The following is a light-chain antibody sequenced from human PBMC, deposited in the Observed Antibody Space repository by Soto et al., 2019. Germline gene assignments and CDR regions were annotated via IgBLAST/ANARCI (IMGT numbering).Light chain of an antibody. J-gene: IGKJ2*01. Sequence: DIQMTQSPSTLSASVGDSVTITCRASQSITDWLAWFQHKPGRAPKLPIYKASTLQSGVPSRFSGSGSGTEFTLTISGLQPDDFATYFCQQYQSYVYTFGQGTKLEIK. CDR1: QSITDW. CDR3: QQYQSYVYT. CDR2: KAS. V-gene: IGKV1-5*03.